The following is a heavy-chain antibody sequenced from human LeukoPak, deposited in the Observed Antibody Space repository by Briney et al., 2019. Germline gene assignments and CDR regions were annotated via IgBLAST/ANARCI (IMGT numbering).Heavy chain of an antibody. CDR2: VSYSGTT. V-gene: IGHV4-59*01. J-gene: IGHJ6*03. D-gene: IGHD2-21*02. Sequence: PSETLSLTCSVSIDSITAYYWSWFRQPPGKPLERIGYVSYSGTTNYNPSLNSRLTISGDTSKRLFSLNLTSVTAADTAMYYCARGRGDRGFYYYYVDVWGKGTPVTVSS. CDR3: ARGRGDRGFYYYYVDV. CDR1: IDSITAYY.